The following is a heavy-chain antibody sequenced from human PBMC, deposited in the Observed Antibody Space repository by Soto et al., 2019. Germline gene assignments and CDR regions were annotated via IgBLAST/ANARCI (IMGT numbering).Heavy chain of an antibody. CDR3: ARGNDNFDS. V-gene: IGHV1-18*01. Sequence: QIPLVESGDEVKKPGASVKVSCKASGYTFTTYGITWVRQAPGQGLEWMGWISAYSGNTNYAQNLQGRVTMTRDTSTSTAHMELRSLRSDDTAVYYCARGNDNFDSWGQGTLVIVSS. D-gene: IGHD1-1*01. CDR2: ISAYSGNT. CDR1: GYTFTTYG. J-gene: IGHJ4*02.